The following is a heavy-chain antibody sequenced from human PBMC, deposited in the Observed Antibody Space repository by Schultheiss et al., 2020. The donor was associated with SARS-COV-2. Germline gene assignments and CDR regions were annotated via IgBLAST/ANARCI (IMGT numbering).Heavy chain of an antibody. D-gene: IGHD3-16*01. CDR2: INQDGSEK. CDR3: ARASRGSY. V-gene: IGHV3-7*05. Sequence: GESLKISCAASGFTFSSYWMTWVRQAPGKGLEWVANINQDGSEKHYVDSVKGRFTISRDNAKNSLYLNMNSLRVDDTAVYYCARASRGSYWGLGTLVTVSS. CDR1: GFTFSSYW. J-gene: IGHJ4*02.